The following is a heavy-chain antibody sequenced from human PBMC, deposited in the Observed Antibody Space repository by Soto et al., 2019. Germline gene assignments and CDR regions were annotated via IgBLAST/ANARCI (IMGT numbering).Heavy chain of an antibody. CDR2: IFQSGSP. V-gene: IGHV4-30-2*01. Sequence: QLQLQQSGSGLVKPSQTLSLTCAVSGGSITSCGFSWSWIRQPPGKGLEWIGYIFQSGSPSYFPSLKRRVTTSVERSKNQFFLRLSSVTAADTAVYFCARDRNGLGEFDYWGQGTLVSVSS. CDR3: ARDRNGLGEFDY. D-gene: IGHD3-10*01. J-gene: IGHJ4*02. CDR1: GGSITSCGFS.